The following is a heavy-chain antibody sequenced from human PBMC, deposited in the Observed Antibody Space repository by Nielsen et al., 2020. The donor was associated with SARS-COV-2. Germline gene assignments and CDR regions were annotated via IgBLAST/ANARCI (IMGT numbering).Heavy chain of an antibody. CDR1: GFTVSSNY. CDR2: IYSGGST. Sequence: GESLKISCAASGFTVSSNYMSWVRQAPGKGLEWVSVIYSGGSTYYADSVKGRFTISRDNSKNTLYLQMNSLRAEDTAVYYCAKDLAGPRSWYGWISAFDIWGQGTMVTVSS. J-gene: IGHJ3*02. CDR3: AKDLAGPRSWYGWISAFDI. D-gene: IGHD6-13*01. V-gene: IGHV3-53*05.